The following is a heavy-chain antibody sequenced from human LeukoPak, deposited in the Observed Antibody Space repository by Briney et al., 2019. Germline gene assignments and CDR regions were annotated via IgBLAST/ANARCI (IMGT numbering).Heavy chain of an antibody. CDR1: GYTFTGYY. CDR2: INPNSGDT. CDR3: ARGAGDPNAFDI. J-gene: IGHJ3*02. V-gene: IGHV1-2*02. D-gene: IGHD7-27*01. Sequence: GASVKVSCKAFGYTFTGYYMHWVRQAPGQGLEWMGWINPNSGDTMYAQRFQGRVTMTRDTSISTAYMELTRLISDDTAVYYCARGAGDPNAFDIWGQGTLVTVSS.